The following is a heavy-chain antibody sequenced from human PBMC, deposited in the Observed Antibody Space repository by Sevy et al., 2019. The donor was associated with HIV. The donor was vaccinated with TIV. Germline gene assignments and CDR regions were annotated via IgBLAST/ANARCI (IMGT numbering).Heavy chain of an antibody. Sequence: SETLSLTCTVSGGSVSSGSYYWSWIRQPPGKGLEWIGYIYYSGSTNYNPSLKSRVTISVDTSKNQFSLKLSSVTAADTAVYYCARAYSSSSFYYYYYGMDVWGQGTTVTVSS. J-gene: IGHJ6*02. CDR1: GGSVSSGSYY. V-gene: IGHV4-61*01. CDR3: ARAYSSSSFYYYYYGMDV. D-gene: IGHD6-6*01. CDR2: IYYSGST.